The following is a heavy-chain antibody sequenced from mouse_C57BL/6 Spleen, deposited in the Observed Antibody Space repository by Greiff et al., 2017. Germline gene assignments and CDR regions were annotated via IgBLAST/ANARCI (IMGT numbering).Heavy chain of an antibody. V-gene: IGHV1-22*01. CDR2: INPNNGGT. D-gene: IGHD1-1*01. CDR3: ARGGVTTVVGGYYAMDY. CDR1: GYTFTDYN. J-gene: IGHJ4*01. Sequence: VQLQQSGPELVKPGASVKMSCKASGYTFTDYNMHWVKQSHGKSLEWIGYINPNNGGTNYNQKFKGKSTLTVDKSSSTAYMQLSSLTSEDSAVYYCARGGVTTVVGGYYAMDYWGQGTSVTASS.